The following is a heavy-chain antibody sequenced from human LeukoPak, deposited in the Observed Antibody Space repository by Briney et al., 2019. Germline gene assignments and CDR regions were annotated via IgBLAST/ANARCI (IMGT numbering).Heavy chain of an antibody. Sequence: GGSLRLSCAASGFTFSSYAMSWVRQAPGKGLVWVSAISGSGGSTYYADSVKGRFTISRDNSKNTPYLQMNSLRAEDTAVYYCAKDVMWPTDAFDIWGQGTMVTVSS. CDR3: AKDVMWPTDAFDI. D-gene: IGHD2-21*01. CDR2: ISGSGGST. CDR1: GFTFSSYA. V-gene: IGHV3-23*01. J-gene: IGHJ3*02.